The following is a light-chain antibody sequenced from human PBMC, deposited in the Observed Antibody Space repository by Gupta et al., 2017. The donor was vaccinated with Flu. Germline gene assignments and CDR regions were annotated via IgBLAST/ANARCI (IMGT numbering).Light chain of an antibody. CDR1: SSNIGAGYD. Sequence: QSVLTQPPSVSGAPGQRVIISCTGSSSNIGAGYDVHWYQQLPGTAPKLLIYGNSNRPSGVPDRFSGSKSGTSASLAITGLQAEDEADYYCQSYDSSLSGSAYVFGTGTKVTVL. V-gene: IGLV1-40*01. CDR3: QSYDSSLSGSAYV. CDR2: GNS. J-gene: IGLJ1*01.